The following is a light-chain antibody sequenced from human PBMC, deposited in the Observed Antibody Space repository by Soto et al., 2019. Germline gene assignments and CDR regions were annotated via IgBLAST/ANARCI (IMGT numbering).Light chain of an antibody. CDR2: KAS. CDR1: QSISSW. CDR3: QQYNSYPYS. J-gene: IGKJ2*01. V-gene: IGKV1-5*03. Sequence: DIQMTQSPSTLSASLGDRVTITCRASQSISSWLAWYQQKPGKAPKLLISKASSLQSGVPSSFSGSGSGTEFTLTISSLQPDDLATYYCQQYNSYPYSFGQGTKLEIK.